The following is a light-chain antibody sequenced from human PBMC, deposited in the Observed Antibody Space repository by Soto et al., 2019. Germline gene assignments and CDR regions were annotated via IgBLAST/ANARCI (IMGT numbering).Light chain of an antibody. Sequence: QSALTQPPSASGSPGQSVTISCTGSSSDVGGYDTVAWYQQYPGKAPKLLISEVTKRPSGVPDRFSGSKSGNTASLTVSGLQAEDEADYYCSSYTDMKNVVIFGGGTKLTVL. V-gene: IGLV2-8*01. CDR3: SSYTDMKNVVI. J-gene: IGLJ2*01. CDR2: EVT. CDR1: SSDVGGYDT.